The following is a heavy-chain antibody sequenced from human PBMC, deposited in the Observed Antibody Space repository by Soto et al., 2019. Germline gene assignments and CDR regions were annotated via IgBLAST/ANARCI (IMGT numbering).Heavy chain of an antibody. J-gene: IGHJ3*02. CDR1: GGSISSYY. V-gene: IGHV4-59*01. Sequence: SGTLSLTCTVSGGSISSYYWGWIRQPPGEGLEWIGYIYYSGSTNYNPSLQSRVTISVDTSKNQFSLKLSSVTAADTAVYYCARDLYSSGWYHDAFDIWGQGTMVTVSS. CDR3: ARDLYSSGWYHDAFDI. CDR2: IYYSGST. D-gene: IGHD6-19*01.